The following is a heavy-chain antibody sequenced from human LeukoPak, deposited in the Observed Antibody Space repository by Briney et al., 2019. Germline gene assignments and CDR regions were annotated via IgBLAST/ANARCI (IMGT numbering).Heavy chain of an antibody. J-gene: IGHJ4*02. V-gene: IGHV3-23*01. D-gene: IGHD6-6*01. CDR1: GFTFSSYA. CDR3: AKDLMSSSAPFDY. CDR2: ISGSGGST. Sequence: GGSLRLSCAASGFTFSSYAMSWVRQAPGKGLVWVSAISGSGGSTYYADSVKGRFTISRDNSKNTLYLQMNSLRAEDTAVYYCAKDLMSSSAPFDYWGQGTLVTVSS.